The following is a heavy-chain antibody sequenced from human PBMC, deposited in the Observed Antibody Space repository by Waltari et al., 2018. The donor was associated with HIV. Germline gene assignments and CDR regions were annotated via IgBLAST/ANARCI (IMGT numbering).Heavy chain of an antibody. V-gene: IGHV1-2*06. CDR1: GYTFTGYY. CDR2: INPNSGGT. Sequence: QVQLVQSGAEVKKPGASVKVSCKASGYTFTGYYMPWLRQAPGQGLEWMGRINPNSGGTNYAQQFQGRVTMTRDTSISTAYMELSRLRSDDTAVYYCAREGARMTTMIYYYYGMDVWGQGTTVTVSS. CDR3: AREGARMTTMIYYYYGMDV. D-gene: IGHD4-4*01. J-gene: IGHJ6*02.